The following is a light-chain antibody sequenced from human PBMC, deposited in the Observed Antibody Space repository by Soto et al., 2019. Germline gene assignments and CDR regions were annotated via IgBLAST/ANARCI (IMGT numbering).Light chain of an antibody. J-gene: IGKJ1*01. CDR2: GAS. CDR3: QQYGSSPRT. CDR1: QSVSSSY. Sequence: EIVLTQSPGTLSLSPGERATLSCRASQSVSSSYLAWYQQKPGQAPRLLIHGASSRATGIPDSFSGSGSGTDFIFTIIRLEPEDFAVYYCQQYGSSPRTFGQGTKV. V-gene: IGKV3-20*01.